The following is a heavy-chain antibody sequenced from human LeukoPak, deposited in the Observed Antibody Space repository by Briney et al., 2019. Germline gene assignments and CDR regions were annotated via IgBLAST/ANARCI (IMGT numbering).Heavy chain of an antibody. CDR3: ARGDSRPDY. V-gene: IGHV4-30-2*01. CDR2: IYHSQST. Sequence: SETLSLTCTVSGGSISSGGYSWSWIRQPPGKGLEWIGYIYHSQSTNYNPSLKSRVTISEDRSKNQFSLKLSSVTAADTAVYYCARGDSRPDYWGQGILVTVSS. CDR1: GGSISSGGYS. D-gene: IGHD5-18*01. J-gene: IGHJ4*02.